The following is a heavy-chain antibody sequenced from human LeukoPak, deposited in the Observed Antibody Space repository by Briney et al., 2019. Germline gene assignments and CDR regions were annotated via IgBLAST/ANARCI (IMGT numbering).Heavy chain of an antibody. J-gene: IGHJ4*02. CDR2: ISGDGGST. CDR3: AKDTYYYDSSGHPDY. CDR1: GFTFSSYS. V-gene: IGHV3-43*02. D-gene: IGHD3-22*01. Sequence: PGGSLRLSCAASGFTFSSYSMHWVRQAPGKGLEWVSLISGDGGSTYYADSVKGRFTISRDNSKNSLYLQMNSLRTEDTALYYCAKDTYYYDSSGHPDYWGQGTLVTVSS.